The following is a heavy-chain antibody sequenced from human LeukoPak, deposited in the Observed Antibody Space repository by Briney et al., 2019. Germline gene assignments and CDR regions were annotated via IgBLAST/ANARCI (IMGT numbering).Heavy chain of an antibody. Sequence: SGPTLVNPTQTLTLTCTFSGFSLSTSGVGVGWIRQPPGKALEWLALIYWNDDKRYSPSLKSRLTITKDTSKNQVVLTMTNMDPVDTATYYCAHTYSGYDFFPPDYWGQGTLVTVSS. V-gene: IGHV2-5*01. CDR3: AHTYSGYDFFPPDY. J-gene: IGHJ4*02. D-gene: IGHD5-12*01. CDR2: IYWNDDK. CDR1: GFSLSTSGVG.